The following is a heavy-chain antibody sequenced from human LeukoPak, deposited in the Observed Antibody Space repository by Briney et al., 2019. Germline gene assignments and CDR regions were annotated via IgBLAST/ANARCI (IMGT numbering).Heavy chain of an antibody. D-gene: IGHD3-22*01. Sequence: PGGSLRLSCTASGFTFSDFHMYWVRQAPGKGLEWVSSITYTTNTIFYVDSVRGRFTISRDNAKNSLYLQMNSLRAEDTAVYYCARPTSAYSYSAFDIWGQGTMVTVSS. V-gene: IGHV3-48*01. CDR3: ARPTSAYSYSAFDI. CDR1: GFTFSDFH. CDR2: ITYTTNTI. J-gene: IGHJ3*02.